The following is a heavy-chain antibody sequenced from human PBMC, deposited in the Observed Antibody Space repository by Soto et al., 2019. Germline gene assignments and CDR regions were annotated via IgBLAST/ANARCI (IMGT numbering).Heavy chain of an antibody. J-gene: IGHJ4*02. Sequence: PSETLSLTCIVSGESISSSSYYWGWIRQPPGQGLEWFGSIYYSGRTYCNPSFKSRVTISIDTSKNQFSLKLSSVTATDTAVYYCARQRTTVVTQAYFDHWGQGALVTVSS. V-gene: IGHV4-39*01. D-gene: IGHD2-21*02. CDR2: IYYSGRT. CDR1: GESISSSSYY. CDR3: ARQRTTVVTQAYFDH.